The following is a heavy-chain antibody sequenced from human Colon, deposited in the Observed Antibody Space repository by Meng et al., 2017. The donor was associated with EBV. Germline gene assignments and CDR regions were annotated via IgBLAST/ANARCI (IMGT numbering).Heavy chain of an antibody. CDR3: ATSWSSDRSGYRHTPPFDF. CDR1: AITVSGSY. V-gene: IGHV3-53*01. Sequence: LEESGRGLIQPWGDLRLSCAVAAITVSGSYMNWVRQAPGKGLEWVSVIYTDGRTYYADSVKGRFTISRDKSMNMLYLQMNSLRAEDTALYYCATSWSSDRSGYRHTPPFDFWGQGTLVTVSS. J-gene: IGHJ4*02. CDR2: IYTDGRT. D-gene: IGHD3-16*02.